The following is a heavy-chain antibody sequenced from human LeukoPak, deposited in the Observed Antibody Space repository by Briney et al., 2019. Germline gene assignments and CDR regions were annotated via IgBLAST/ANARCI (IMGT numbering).Heavy chain of an antibody. J-gene: IGHJ3*02. CDR3: ATLEFSRITMVREPNDAFDI. CDR1: GGSISSYY. V-gene: IGHV4-59*01. D-gene: IGHD3-10*01. Sequence: PSETLSLTCTVSGGSISSYYWSWIRQPPGKGLEWIGYIYYSGSTNYNPSLKSRVTISVDTSKNQFSLKLSSVTAADTAVYYCATLEFSRITMVREPNDAFDIWGQGTMVTVSS. CDR2: IYYSGST.